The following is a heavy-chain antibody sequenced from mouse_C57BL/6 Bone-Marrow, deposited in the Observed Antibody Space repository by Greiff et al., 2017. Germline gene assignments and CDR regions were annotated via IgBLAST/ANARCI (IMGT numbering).Heavy chain of an antibody. J-gene: IGHJ4*01. CDR3: ARVGRVYAMDY. D-gene: IGHD3-3*01. CDR2: INPGSGGT. Sequence: VQLQQSGAELVRPGTSVKVSCKASGYAFTNYLIEWVKQRPGQGLEWIGVINPGSGGTNYNEKFKGKATLTADKSSSTAYMQLSSLTSEDSAVYFCARVGRVYAMDYWGQGTSVTVSS. CDR1: GYAFTNYL. V-gene: IGHV1-54*01.